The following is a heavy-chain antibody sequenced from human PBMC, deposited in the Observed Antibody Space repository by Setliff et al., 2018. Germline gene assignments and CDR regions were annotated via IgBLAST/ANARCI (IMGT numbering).Heavy chain of an antibody. Sequence: GGSLRLSCAASGFTFSSYWMSWVRQAPGKGLEWVANIKQDGSEKYYVDSVKGRFTISRDNAKNSLYLQMNSLRAEDTAVYYCARGSLLWFNGMDVWGQGTTGTVSS. CDR2: IKQDGSEK. CDR1: GFTFSSYW. D-gene: IGHD3-10*01. CDR3: ARGSLLWFNGMDV. J-gene: IGHJ6*02. V-gene: IGHV3-7*01.